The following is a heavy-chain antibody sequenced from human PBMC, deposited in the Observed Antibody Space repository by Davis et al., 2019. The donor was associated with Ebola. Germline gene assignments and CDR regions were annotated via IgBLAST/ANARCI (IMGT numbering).Heavy chain of an antibody. V-gene: IGHV4-34*01. J-gene: IGHJ4*02. Sequence: PGGSLRLFCAVYGGSFNDYYWAWIRQSPGQGLEWLGEINHRGKARYNTALKSRVTMSIDTSKMQFSLRLTSVTAADTAVYYCAAGHGGYFFNFWDQGILVTVSS. D-gene: IGHD3-16*01. CDR1: GGSFNDYY. CDR3: AAGHGGYFFNF. CDR2: INHRGKA.